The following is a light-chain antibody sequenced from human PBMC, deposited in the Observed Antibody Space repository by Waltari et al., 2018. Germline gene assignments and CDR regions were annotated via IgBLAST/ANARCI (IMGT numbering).Light chain of an antibody. CDR3: SSYAGSHYWV. J-gene: IGLJ3*02. V-gene: IGLV2-8*01. CDR2: ELS. CDR1: GSDVGKYDY. Sequence: QSALTQPPAASGSPGQSVTISCTGTGSDVGKYDYVSWYQQHPGKAPKRMIYELSKRPAGVPDRFSGSKSGNTASLTGSGLQAEDEADYYCSSYAGSHYWVFGGGTKLTVL.